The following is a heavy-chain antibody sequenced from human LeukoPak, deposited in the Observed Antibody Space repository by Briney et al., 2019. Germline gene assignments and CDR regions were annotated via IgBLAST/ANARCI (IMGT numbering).Heavy chain of an antibody. Sequence: GASVKVSCKASGYTFTGYYMHWVRQAPGQGLEWMGWINPNSGGTNYAQKFQGRVTMTRDTSTSTVYMELSSLRSEDTAVYYCARDWTHDYGDAGGAFDIWGQGTMVTVSS. V-gene: IGHV1-2*02. CDR1: GYTFTGYY. CDR3: ARDWTHDYGDAGGAFDI. D-gene: IGHD4-17*01. CDR2: INPNSGGT. J-gene: IGHJ3*02.